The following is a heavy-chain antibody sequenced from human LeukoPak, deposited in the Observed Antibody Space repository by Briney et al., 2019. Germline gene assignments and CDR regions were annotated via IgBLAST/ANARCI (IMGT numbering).Heavy chain of an antibody. Sequence: PGGSLRLSCAASGFTVSSNYMSWVRQAQGKGLEWVSLISSGGSTYYADSVKGRFTISRDNSKNTLYLQMNSLRAEDTAVYYCARVLRSANWFDPWGQGTLVTVSS. J-gene: IGHJ5*02. V-gene: IGHV3-66*01. D-gene: IGHD3-10*01. CDR3: ARVLRSANWFDP. CDR1: GFTVSSNY. CDR2: ISSGGST.